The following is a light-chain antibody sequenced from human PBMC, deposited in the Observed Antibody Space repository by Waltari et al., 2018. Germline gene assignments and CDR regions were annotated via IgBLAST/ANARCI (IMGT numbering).Light chain of an antibody. J-gene: IGKJ1*01. CDR2: GAS. Sequence: ERVLTQSPATLSVSPGERATLSCRASQRVGGNVAWYQQRPGQAPRLLIFGASIRASGIPARFSGSGSGTEFTFTISSLESEDFAVYYCLQYNNWPRTFGQGTKVEV. CDR3: LQYNNWPRT. CDR1: QRVGGN. V-gene: IGKV3-15*01.